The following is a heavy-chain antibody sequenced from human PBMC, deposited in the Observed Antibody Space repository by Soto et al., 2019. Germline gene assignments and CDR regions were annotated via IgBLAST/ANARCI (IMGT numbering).Heavy chain of an antibody. Sequence: ASVKVSCKASGYTFTSYGISWVRQAPGQGLEWMGWISAYNGNTNYAQKLQGRVTMTTDTSTSTAYMELRSLRSDDTAVYYCARSPYGDSAYYYYGMDVWGQGTTVTVSS. V-gene: IGHV1-18*04. CDR3: ARSPYGDSAYYYYGMDV. D-gene: IGHD4-17*01. J-gene: IGHJ6*02. CDR2: ISAYNGNT. CDR1: GYTFTSYG.